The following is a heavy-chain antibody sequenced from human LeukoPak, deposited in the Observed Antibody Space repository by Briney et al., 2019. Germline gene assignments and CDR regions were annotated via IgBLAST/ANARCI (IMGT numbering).Heavy chain of an antibody. CDR2: INPTGGST. CDR3: ARTAARRFDY. CDR1: GYTFTNYD. J-gene: IGHJ4*02. V-gene: IGHV1-46*01. D-gene: IGHD6-6*01. Sequence: ASVKVSCKASGYTFTNYDINWVRQAPGQGLEWMGIINPTGGSTTYAQKFQGRVTKTRDTSTSTVYMELSSLRSDDTAVYYCARTAARRFDYWGQGTLVTVSS.